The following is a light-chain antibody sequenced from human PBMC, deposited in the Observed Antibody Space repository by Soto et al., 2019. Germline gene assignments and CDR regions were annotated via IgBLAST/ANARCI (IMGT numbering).Light chain of an antibody. CDR2: WAS. V-gene: IGKV4-1*01. CDR1: QSVLYSSNNKNY. CDR3: QQYYSTTPT. J-gene: IGKJ2*01. Sequence: DIVMTQSPDSLAVSLGERATINCKSSQSVLYSSNNKNYLAWYQQKPGQPPKMVIYWASTRESGVPDRFSGSGSGTDFCLTISSLPAEDVAVYYCQQYYSTTPTFGQGTKLEIK.